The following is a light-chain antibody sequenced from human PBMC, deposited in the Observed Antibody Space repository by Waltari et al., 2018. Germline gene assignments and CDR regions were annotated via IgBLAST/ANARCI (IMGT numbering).Light chain of an antibody. V-gene: IGKV4-1*01. CDR1: QSVLXSSNNKNY. CDR3: QQYXSTLYT. Sequence: IVXXXXPDSLAVSLGXRATINXKSSQSVLXSSNNKNYXAWYQQKPGQPPKLLIYWASTRESGVPDXXSGSXSXTXXTXTXXSXXAEDVAXXXCQQYXSTLYTXGXXXKLEXK. CDR2: WAS. J-gene: IGKJ2*01.